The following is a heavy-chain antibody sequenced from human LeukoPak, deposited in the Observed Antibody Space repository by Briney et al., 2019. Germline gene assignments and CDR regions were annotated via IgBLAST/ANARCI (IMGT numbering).Heavy chain of an antibody. CDR2: MNPNSGNT. CDR1: GYTFTSYG. CDR3: ARVLKYSSGWYVSWFDP. Sequence: ASVKVSCKASGYTFTSYGISWVRQATGQGLEWMGWMNPNSGNTGYAQKLQGRVTMTRNTSISTAYMELSSLRSEDTAVYYCARVLKYSSGWYVSWFDPWGQGTLVTVSS. V-gene: IGHV1-8*02. D-gene: IGHD6-19*01. J-gene: IGHJ5*02.